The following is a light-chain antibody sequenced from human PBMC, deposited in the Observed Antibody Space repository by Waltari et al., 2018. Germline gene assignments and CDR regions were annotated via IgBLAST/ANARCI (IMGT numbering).Light chain of an antibody. Sequence: EIVLTQSPGTLSLSPGERATLSCRASQSVGRSLAWYQQKHGQAPRLLIYDASTRATGIPDRFSGCGSGTDFSLTISRLEPEDFAVYYCQMYVRLPATFGQGTKVEI. CDR2: DAS. V-gene: IGKV3-20*01. CDR1: QSVGRS. CDR3: QMYVRLPAT. J-gene: IGKJ1*01.